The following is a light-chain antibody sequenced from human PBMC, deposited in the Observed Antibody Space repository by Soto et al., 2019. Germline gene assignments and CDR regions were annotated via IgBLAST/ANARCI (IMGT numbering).Light chain of an antibody. Sequence: QSVLTQPASVSGSPGHSITISCTGASSDVGTYNSFSWYQQHPGKVPKLIIYDVSKRPSGVSDRFSASKSGNTASLTISGLQAEDAADYYCGSSTGIDTLVVGTGTKLTVL. CDR3: GSSTGIDTLV. CDR2: DVS. V-gene: IGLV2-14*03. J-gene: IGLJ1*01. CDR1: SSDVGTYNS.